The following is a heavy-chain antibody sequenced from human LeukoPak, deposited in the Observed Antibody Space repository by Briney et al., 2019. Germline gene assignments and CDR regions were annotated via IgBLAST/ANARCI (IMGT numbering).Heavy chain of an antibody. V-gene: IGHV3-21*01. J-gene: IGHJ4*02. CDR2: ISSSSTYI. Sequence: GRSLRLSCAASGFTFSSYGMNWVRQAPGKGLEWVSSISSSSTYIYHADSVRGRFTISRDNAKNSLYLQMNSLRAEDTAVYYCARDRVLIDYWGQGTLVTVSS. D-gene: IGHD4/OR15-4a*01. CDR1: GFTFSSYG. CDR3: ARDRVLIDY.